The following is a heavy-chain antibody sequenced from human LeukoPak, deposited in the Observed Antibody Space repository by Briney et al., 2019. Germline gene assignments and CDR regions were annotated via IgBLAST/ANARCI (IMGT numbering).Heavy chain of an antibody. CDR3: ARGDCSGGSCSSMDV. Sequence: GGSLRLSCAASGFTFSTYDMHWVRQATGKGLEWVSGNNPAGDTYYPGSVKGRFTISREDAKNSFFLQMNSLRVGDTAVYYCARGDCSGGSCSSMDVWGQGTTVTVSS. V-gene: IGHV3-13*04. CDR2: NNPAGDT. CDR1: GFTFSTYD. J-gene: IGHJ6*02. D-gene: IGHD2-15*01.